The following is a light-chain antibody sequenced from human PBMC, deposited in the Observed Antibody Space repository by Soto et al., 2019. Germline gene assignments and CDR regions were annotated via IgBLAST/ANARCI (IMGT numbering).Light chain of an antibody. V-gene: IGKV3D-15*03. J-gene: IGKJ1*01. Sequence: EIVMTQSPATLSVCPGERATLSCRASQSVSSNLAWYQHRPGQATRLLIYHTSIRAAGIPARVSASGTGTDFTLTISDVQPEDFAVYYCHQRQSWPRTFGQGTKVDIK. CDR3: HQRQSWPRT. CDR1: QSVSSN. CDR2: HTS.